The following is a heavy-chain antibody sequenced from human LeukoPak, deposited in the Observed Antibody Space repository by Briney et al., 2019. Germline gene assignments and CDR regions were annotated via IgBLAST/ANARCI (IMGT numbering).Heavy chain of an antibody. CDR1: GFIFSNHW. V-gene: IGHV3-7*03. J-gene: IGHJ4*01. D-gene: IGHD3-22*01. CDR3: VKDVTYYDGSGYYHYIDH. CDR2: IKQDGSEK. Sequence: GGSLRLSCAASGFIFSNHWMSWVRQAPGKGLEWVANIKQDGSEKNYVDSVKGRFTISRDNAKNSLSLQMNSLRVEDTAFYYCVKDVTYYDGSGYYHYIDHWGQEPWSPSPQ.